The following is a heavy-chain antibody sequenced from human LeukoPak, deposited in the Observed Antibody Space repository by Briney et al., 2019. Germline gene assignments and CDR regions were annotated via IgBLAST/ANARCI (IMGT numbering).Heavy chain of an antibody. V-gene: IGHV4-34*01. CDR3: ARHPDLAVAGKTYNWFDP. J-gene: IGHJ5*02. D-gene: IGHD6-19*01. CDR1: SGSFSGYY. Sequence: SETLSLTCAVYSGSFSGYYWSWIRQPPGKGLEWIGEINQSGNTKYSSSFKSRVTISVETSKNQFSLKLSSVTAADTAVYYCARHPDLAVAGKTYNWFDPWGQGTLVTVSS. CDR2: INQSGNT.